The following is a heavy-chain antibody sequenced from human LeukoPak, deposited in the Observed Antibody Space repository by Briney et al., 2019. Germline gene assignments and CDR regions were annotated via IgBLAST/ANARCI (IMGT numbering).Heavy chain of an antibody. CDR1: GFTFSSYA. J-gene: IGHJ4*02. D-gene: IGHD1-20*01. CDR2: ISGSGGST. CDR3: AKVRTNWNDADFDY. Sequence: PGGSLRLSCAASGFTFSSYAMSWVRQAPGKGLEWVSAISGSGGSTYYADSVKGRFTISRDNSKNTLYLQMNSPRAEDTAVYYCAKVRTNWNDADFDYWGQGTLVTVSS. V-gene: IGHV3-23*01.